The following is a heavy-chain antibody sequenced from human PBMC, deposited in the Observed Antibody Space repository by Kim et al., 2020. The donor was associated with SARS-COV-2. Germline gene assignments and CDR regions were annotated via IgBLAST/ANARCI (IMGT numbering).Heavy chain of an antibody. Sequence: GGSLRLSCAPSGFTFSSYAMNWVRQAPGKGLEWVSSISASGSYIYYEDSVKGRFTISRDNSKNALFLQMDNLRTEDTAVYFCARERTWGGYCSRTSCFGGYFDLWGRGTLVTVSS. CDR2: ISASGSYI. D-gene: IGHD2-2*01. V-gene: IGHV3-21*01. CDR3: ARERTWGGYCSRTSCFGGYFDL. CDR1: GFTFSSYA. J-gene: IGHJ2*01.